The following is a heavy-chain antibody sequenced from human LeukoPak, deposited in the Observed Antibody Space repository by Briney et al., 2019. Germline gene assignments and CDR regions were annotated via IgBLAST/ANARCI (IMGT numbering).Heavy chain of an antibody. CDR1: GFTFRTYW. CDR2: IKEDGSET. Sequence: GGSLRLSCAASGFTFRTYWMTWVRQAPGKGLEWVANIKEDGSETYYVDSVKSRFTISRDNAKNSLSLQMNSLRAEDTAVYYCATKGAADLGFDPWGQGILVTVSS. CDR3: ATKGAADLGFDP. J-gene: IGHJ5*02. D-gene: IGHD6-13*01. V-gene: IGHV3-7*02.